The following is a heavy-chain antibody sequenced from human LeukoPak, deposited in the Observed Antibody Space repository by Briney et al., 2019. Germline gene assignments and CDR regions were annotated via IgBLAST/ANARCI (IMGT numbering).Heavy chain of an antibody. CDR1: GFTFSSYS. Sequence: GGSLRLSCAASGFTFSSYSMNWVRRAPGKGLEWVANIKQDGSEKYYVDSVKGRFTISRDNAKNSLYLQMNSLRAEDTAVYYCARSRPYGSGSYLWGQGTLVTVSS. V-gene: IGHV3-7*01. CDR2: IKQDGSEK. J-gene: IGHJ4*02. CDR3: ARSRPYGSGSYL. D-gene: IGHD3-10*01.